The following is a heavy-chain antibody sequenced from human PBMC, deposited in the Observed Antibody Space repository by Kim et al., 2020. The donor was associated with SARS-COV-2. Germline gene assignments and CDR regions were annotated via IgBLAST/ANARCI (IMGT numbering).Heavy chain of an antibody. J-gene: IGHJ4*02. D-gene: IGHD1-26*01. Sequence: YAASVKARFTVSRDNAKSTLELQMNSLRPEDTADYYCARGSGSYGFDSWGQGVLVTVSS. V-gene: IGHV3-74*01. CDR3: ARGSGSYGFDS.